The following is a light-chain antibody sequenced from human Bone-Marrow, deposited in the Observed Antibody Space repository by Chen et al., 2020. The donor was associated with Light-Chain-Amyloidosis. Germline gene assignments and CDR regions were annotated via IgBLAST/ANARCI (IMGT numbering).Light chain of an antibody. V-gene: IGLV3-21*02. CDR2: DDS. Sequence: SYVLTQPSSVSVAPGQTATIACGGNNIGSTSVHWYQQTPGQAPLLVVYDDSDRPSCIPERLSGSNSGNTATLTISRVEAGDQSDYYCQVWERSSDRPVFGGGTKLTVL. CDR1: NIGSTS. CDR3: QVWERSSDRPV. J-gene: IGLJ3*02.